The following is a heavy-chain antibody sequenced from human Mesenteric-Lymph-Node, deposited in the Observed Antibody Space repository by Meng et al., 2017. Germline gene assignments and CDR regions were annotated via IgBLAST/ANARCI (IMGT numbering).Heavy chain of an antibody. CDR3: TTGVRPMRPYEYVWGTPDAFDI. J-gene: IGHJ3*02. V-gene: IGHV3-15*06. CDR1: GFTVNNAW. Sequence: GGSLRLSCAASGFTVNNAWMSWVRQAPGEGLEWVGRIKSKTDGGTSNYAAPVKGRFTITRDDSKNTLYLQMNSLKTEDTAVYYCTTGVRPMRPYEYVWGTPDAFDIWGQGTMVTVSS. D-gene: IGHD3-16*01. CDR2: IKSKTDGGTS.